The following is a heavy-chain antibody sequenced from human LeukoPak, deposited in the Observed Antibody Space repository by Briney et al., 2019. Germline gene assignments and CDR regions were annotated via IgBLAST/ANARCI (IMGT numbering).Heavy chain of an antibody. V-gene: IGHV4-59*01. D-gene: IGHD1-7*01. CDR2: IYYSGST. CDR1: GGSISSYY. Sequence: SETLSLTCTVSGGSISSYYWSWIRQPPGQGLEWIGYIYYSGSTKYNPSLKSRVTISVDASKTQFSLKLNSVTAADTAVYYCARGSRELYCFDYWGQGTLVTVSS. J-gene: IGHJ4*02. CDR3: ARGSRELYCFDY.